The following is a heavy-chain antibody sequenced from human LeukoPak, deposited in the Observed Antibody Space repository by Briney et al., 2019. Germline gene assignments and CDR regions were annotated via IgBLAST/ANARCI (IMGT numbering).Heavy chain of an antibody. V-gene: IGHV4-31*03. J-gene: IGHJ4*02. CDR2: IYYSGST. D-gene: IGHD6-6*01. Sequence: SQTLSLTCTVSGVSISSGGYYWSWIRQHPGKGLEWIGYIYYSGSTYYNPSLKSRVTISVDTSKNQFSLKLSSVTAADTAVFYCARYRSSGLDYWGQGTLVTVSS. CDR1: GVSISSGGYY. CDR3: ARYRSSGLDY.